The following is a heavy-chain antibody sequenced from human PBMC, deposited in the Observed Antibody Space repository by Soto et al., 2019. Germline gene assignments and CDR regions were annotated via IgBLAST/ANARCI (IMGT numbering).Heavy chain of an antibody. Sequence: PGGSLRLSCAASGFTFSSYSMNWVRQAPGKGLEWVSSISSSSSYIYYADSVKGRFTISRDNAKNSLYLQMNSLRAEDTAVYYCAREYDFWSGYYTGLDYWGQGTLVTVSS. J-gene: IGHJ4*02. CDR1: GFTFSSYS. CDR2: ISSSSSYI. V-gene: IGHV3-21*01. CDR3: AREYDFWSGYYTGLDY. D-gene: IGHD3-3*01.